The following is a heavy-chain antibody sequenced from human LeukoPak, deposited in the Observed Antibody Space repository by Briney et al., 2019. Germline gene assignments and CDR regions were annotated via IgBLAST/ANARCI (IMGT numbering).Heavy chain of an antibody. CDR3: AREIPLPVGGSDYYFDY. D-gene: IGHD2-15*01. CDR1: GFTFSTYW. Sequence: GGSLRLSSAASGFTFSTYWMSWVRQAPGKGLEWVANIKQGGSEKYYVDSVKGRFTISRDNAKNSLYLQMNSLRAEDTAVYYCAREIPLPVGGSDYYFDYWGQGTLVTVSS. J-gene: IGHJ4*02. CDR2: IKQGGSEK. V-gene: IGHV3-7*01.